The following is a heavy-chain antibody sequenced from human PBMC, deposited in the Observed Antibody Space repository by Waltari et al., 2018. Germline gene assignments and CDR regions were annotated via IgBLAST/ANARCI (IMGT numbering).Heavy chain of an antibody. D-gene: IGHD2-21*02. CDR1: GGTFSSYT. J-gene: IGHJ4*02. Sequence: QVQLVQSGAEVKKPGSSVKVSCKASGGTFSSYTISWVRQAPGQGLEWMGRIIPILGIANYAQKFQGRVTITADKSTSTAYMELSSLRSEDTAVYYCARAALAYCGGDCYSVSVFDYWGQGTLVTVSS. CDR3: ARAALAYCGGDCYSVSVFDY. V-gene: IGHV1-69*02. CDR2: IIPILGIA.